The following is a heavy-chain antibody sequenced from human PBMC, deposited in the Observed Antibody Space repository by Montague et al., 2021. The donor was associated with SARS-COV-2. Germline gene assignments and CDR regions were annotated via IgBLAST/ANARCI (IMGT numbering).Heavy chain of an antibody. CDR1: GGSISSSSYY. D-gene: IGHD3-9*01. J-gene: IGHJ4*02. CDR2: IYYSGST. CDR3: ARSRIIRYFDWLSQMAYFDY. V-gene: IGHV4-39*07. Sequence: SETLSLTCTVSGGSISSSSYYWGWLRQPPGKGLEWIGSIYYSGSTYYNPSLKSRVTISVDTSKNQFSLKLSSVTAADTAVYYCARSRIIRYFDWLSQMAYFDYWGQGTLVTVSS.